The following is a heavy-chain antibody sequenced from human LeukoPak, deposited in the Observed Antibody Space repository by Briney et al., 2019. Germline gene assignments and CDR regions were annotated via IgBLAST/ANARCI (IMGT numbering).Heavy chain of an antibody. CDR1: GLTVSINY. CDR2: IYGDASGGDT. CDR3: ARGSREGYYYVGTDF. J-gene: IGHJ4*02. V-gene: IGHV3-53*05. D-gene: IGHD3-10*02. Sequence: GGSLRLSCAASGLTVSINYMYWVRHAPGRGLEWVSRIYGDASGGDTYYPDSVKGSFTISRDNSKNTLYLQMNSLRVEDTAVYYCARGSREGYYYVGTDFWGQGTLVTVSS.